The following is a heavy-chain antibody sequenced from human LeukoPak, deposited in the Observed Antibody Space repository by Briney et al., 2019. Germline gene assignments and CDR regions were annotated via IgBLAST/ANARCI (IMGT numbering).Heavy chain of an antibody. CDR3: ARVVVVTATHWYFDL. Sequence: GESLKISCKGSGYSLTSYWIGWVRQMPGKGLEWLGIIYPGDSDTRYSPSFQGQVTISVDKSITTAYLQWSSLQASDTAIYFCARVVVVTATHWYFDLWGRGSLVTVFS. V-gene: IGHV5-51*01. J-gene: IGHJ2*01. CDR1: GYSLTSYW. D-gene: IGHD2-21*02. CDR2: IYPGDSDT.